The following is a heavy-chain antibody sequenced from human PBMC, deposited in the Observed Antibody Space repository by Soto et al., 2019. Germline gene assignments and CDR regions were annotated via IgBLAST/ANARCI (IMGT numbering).Heavy chain of an antibody. J-gene: IGHJ4*02. Sequence: QVQLQESGPGLVKPSETLSLTCTVSGGSISSYYWSWIRQPPGKGLEWIGYIYYSGSTNYNPSLKSRVTISVDTSKNQFSLKLSSVTAADTAVYYCARIVATIYYYFDYWGQGTLVTVSS. D-gene: IGHD5-12*01. CDR3: ARIVATIYYYFDY. V-gene: IGHV4-59*01. CDR1: GGSISSYY. CDR2: IYYSGST.